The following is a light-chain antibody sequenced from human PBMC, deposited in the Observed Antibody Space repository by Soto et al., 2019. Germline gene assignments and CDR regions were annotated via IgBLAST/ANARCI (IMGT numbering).Light chain of an antibody. V-gene: IGKV3-15*01. Sequence: EIVMTQSPATLSVSPGERVTLSCRASQSISNNLAWYQQKPGQAPSLLMYGTSTRATGIPARFSGSGSLTEFTLTISSLQSEDFAVYYCQQYNTWSSITFGQGTRVEIK. J-gene: IGKJ5*01. CDR3: QQYNTWSSIT. CDR2: GTS. CDR1: QSISNN.